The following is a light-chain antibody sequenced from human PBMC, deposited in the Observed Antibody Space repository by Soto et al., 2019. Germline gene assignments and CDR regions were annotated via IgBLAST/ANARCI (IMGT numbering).Light chain of an antibody. CDR3: QQYNNWPQT. CDR2: GAS. J-gene: IGKJ1*01. Sequence: EIVMTQSPATLSVSPGERATLSCRASQSVSSNLAWYQQKPGQAPRLLIYGASTSATGIPARFSGNGSGTEFTLTISSLQSEDFAVYYCQQYNNWPQTFGQGTKVEIK. V-gene: IGKV3-15*01. CDR1: QSVSSN.